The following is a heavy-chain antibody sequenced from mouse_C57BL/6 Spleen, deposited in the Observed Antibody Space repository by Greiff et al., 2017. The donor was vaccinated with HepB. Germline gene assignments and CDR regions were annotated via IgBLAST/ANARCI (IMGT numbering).Heavy chain of an antibody. J-gene: IGHJ3*01. CDR3: ARSWDGFAY. CDR1: GFTFCSYT. V-gene: IGHV5-9*01. Sequence: DVKLVESGGGLVKPGGSLKLSCAASGFTFCSYTMSWVRQTPEKRLEWVATISGGGGNTYYPDSVKGRFTISRDNAKNTLYLQMSSLRSEDTALYYCARSWDGFAYWGQGTLVTVSA. CDR2: ISGGGGNT. D-gene: IGHD4-1*01.